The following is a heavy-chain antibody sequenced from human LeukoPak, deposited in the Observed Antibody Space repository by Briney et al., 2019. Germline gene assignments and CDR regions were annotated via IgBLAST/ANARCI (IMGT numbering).Heavy chain of an antibody. Sequence: GGSLRLPCAASGLTFSGTYMSWIRQAPGKGLEWVSYISDSGTFAEYTDSVKGRFTISKDNAKNALYLQMNSLRGEDTAVYYCVRAIGRGPGGHFDYWGQGTLVTVSS. CDR1: GLTFSGTY. V-gene: IGHV3-11*05. J-gene: IGHJ4*02. CDR3: VRAIGRGPGGHFDY. D-gene: IGHD3-10*01. CDR2: ISDSGTFA.